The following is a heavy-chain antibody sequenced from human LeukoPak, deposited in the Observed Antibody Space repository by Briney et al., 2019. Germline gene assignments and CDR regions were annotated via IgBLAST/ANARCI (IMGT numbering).Heavy chain of an antibody. V-gene: IGHV3-43*02. D-gene: IGHD6-6*01. Sequence: GGSVTLFCAPSGFTFDDYVMHWVRHAPGKGLEWVSLISGDGGSTYYADSVKGRFTISRDNSKNSLYLQMNSLRTEDTALYYCAKDIKYSSSLDAFDIWGQGKMVTVSS. CDR1: GFTFDDYV. CDR2: ISGDGGST. CDR3: AKDIKYSSSLDAFDI. J-gene: IGHJ3*02.